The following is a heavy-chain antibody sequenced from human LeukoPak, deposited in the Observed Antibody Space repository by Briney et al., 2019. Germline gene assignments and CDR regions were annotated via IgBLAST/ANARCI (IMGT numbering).Heavy chain of an antibody. D-gene: IGHD3-9*01. Sequence: PSETLSLTCAVYGGPFSGYYWSWIRQPPGKALEWIGDISHLESTNYNPSLKSRVTISVDTSKNQFSLKLTSVTAADTAVYYCARYNILTGSDYWGQGILVTVSS. J-gene: IGHJ4*02. CDR3: ARYNILTGSDY. CDR1: GGPFSGYY. V-gene: IGHV4-34*01. CDR2: ISHLEST.